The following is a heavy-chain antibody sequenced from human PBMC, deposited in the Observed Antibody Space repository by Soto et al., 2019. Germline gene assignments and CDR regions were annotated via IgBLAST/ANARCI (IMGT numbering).Heavy chain of an antibody. V-gene: IGHV3-21*01. CDR1: GFTFSSYS. CDR2: ISSSSSYI. J-gene: IGHJ4*02. CDR3: ARDEYSSSSGFDY. D-gene: IGHD6-6*01. Sequence: GGSLRLSCAASGFTFSSYSMNWVRQAPGKGLEWVSSISSSSSYIYYADSVKGRFTISRDNAKNSLYLQMNSLRAEDTAVYYCARDEYSSSSGFDYWGQGXLVTVYS.